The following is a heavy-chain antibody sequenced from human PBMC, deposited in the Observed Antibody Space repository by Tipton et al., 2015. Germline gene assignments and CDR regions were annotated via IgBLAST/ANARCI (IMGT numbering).Heavy chain of an antibody. D-gene: IGHD4-17*01. Sequence: TLSLTCAVSAYSISSDYYWGWIRQPPGKGLEWIANIYHSGSTYYNPSLKSRVTISVDTSKNQFSLKLSSVTAADTAVYYCARVPTTVTTYFDYWGQGTLVTVSS. CDR2: IYHSGST. CDR1: AYSISSDYY. CDR3: ARVPTTVTTYFDY. V-gene: IGHV4-38-2*01. J-gene: IGHJ4*02.